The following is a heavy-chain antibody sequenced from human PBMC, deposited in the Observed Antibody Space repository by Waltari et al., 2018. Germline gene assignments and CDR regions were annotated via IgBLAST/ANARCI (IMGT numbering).Heavy chain of an antibody. D-gene: IGHD3-10*01. Sequence: EVQLVQSGAEVKKPGESLKISCKGSGYSFTSYWIGWVRQMPGKGLEWMGFIYPGDSDTRYSPSFQGQVTISADKSISTAYLQWSSLKASDTAMYYCARIGYYYGSGSYYYYMDVWGKGTTVTVSS. CDR2: IYPGDSDT. CDR1: GYSFTSYW. CDR3: ARIGYYYGSGSYYYYMDV. J-gene: IGHJ6*03. V-gene: IGHV5-51*01.